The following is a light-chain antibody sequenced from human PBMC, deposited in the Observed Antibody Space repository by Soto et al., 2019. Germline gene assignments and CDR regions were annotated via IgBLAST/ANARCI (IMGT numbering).Light chain of an antibody. CDR3: SSSTTGPTLVV. Sequence: QSALTQPASVSGSPGQSITISCTGTSSDVGAYNFVSWYQQHPGKAPKVIIFDVTNRPSGVSDRFSGSKSGDTAFLTISGLQADDEADYHCSSSTTGPTLVVFGGGTKLTVL. V-gene: IGLV2-14*01. J-gene: IGLJ2*01. CDR1: SSDVGAYNF. CDR2: DVT.